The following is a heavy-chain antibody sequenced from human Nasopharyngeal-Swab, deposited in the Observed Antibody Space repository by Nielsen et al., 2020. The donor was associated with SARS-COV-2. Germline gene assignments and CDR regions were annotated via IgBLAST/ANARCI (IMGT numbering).Heavy chain of an antibody. CDR2: ISSSSSYI. Sequence: GESLQISCAASGFTFSSYSMNWVRQAPGKGLEWVSSISSSSSYIYYADSVKGRLTISRDNAKNSLYLQMNSLRAEDTAVYYCARDRYDFWSGYYTPYYYYYGMDVWGQGTTVTVSS. CDR1: GFTFSSYS. CDR3: ARDRYDFWSGYYTPYYYYYGMDV. J-gene: IGHJ6*02. V-gene: IGHV3-21*01. D-gene: IGHD3-3*01.